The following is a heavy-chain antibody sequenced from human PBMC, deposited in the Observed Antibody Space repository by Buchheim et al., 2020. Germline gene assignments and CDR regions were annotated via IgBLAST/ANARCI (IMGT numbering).Heavy chain of an antibody. D-gene: IGHD2-15*01. CDR3: AKDKQPDY. CDR2: ISGSGTTT. CDR1: GFTFSDYY. J-gene: IGHJ4*02. Sequence: QVQLVESGGGLVRPGGSLRLSCAASGFTFSDYYMTWIRQAPGKGLEWVSSISGSGTTTSYTDSVKGRFTISRDNAKKSLYLQMNNLRPEDTAAYYCAKDKQPDYWGQGTL. V-gene: IGHV3-11*01.